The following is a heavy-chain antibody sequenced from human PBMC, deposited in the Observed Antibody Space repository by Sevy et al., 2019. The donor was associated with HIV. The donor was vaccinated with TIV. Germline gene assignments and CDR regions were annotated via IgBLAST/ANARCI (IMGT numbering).Heavy chain of an antibody. CDR3: AKEGGGSGSYYAPKYYYYYGMDV. CDR1: GFTFSSYG. V-gene: IGHV3-30*18. D-gene: IGHD3-10*01. J-gene: IGHJ6*02. CDR2: ISYDGSNK. Sequence: GGSLRLSCAASGFTFSSYGMHWVRQAPGKGLEWMAVISYDGSNKYYADSVKGRFTISRDNSKNTLYLQMNSLRAEETAVYYCAKEGGGSGSYYAPKYYYYYGMDVWGQGTTVTVSS.